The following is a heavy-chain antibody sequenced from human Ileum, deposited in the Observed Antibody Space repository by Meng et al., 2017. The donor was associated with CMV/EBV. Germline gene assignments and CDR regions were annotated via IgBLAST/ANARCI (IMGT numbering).Heavy chain of an antibody. D-gene: IGHD2-2*01. CDR1: GYTFTSYY. CDR2: INPSGGST. CDR3: ARALGSTSRKNAFDI. J-gene: IGHJ3*02. Sequence: ASVKVSCKASGYTFTSYYMHWVRQAPGQGLEWMGIINPSGGSTSYAQKFQGRVTMTRDTSTSTVYMELSSLRSEDTAVYYCARALGSTSRKNAFDIWGQGTRVTCSS. V-gene: IGHV1-46*01.